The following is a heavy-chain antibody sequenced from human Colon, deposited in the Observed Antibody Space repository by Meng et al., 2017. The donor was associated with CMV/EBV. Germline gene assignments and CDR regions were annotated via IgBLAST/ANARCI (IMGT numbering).Heavy chain of an antibody. CDR2: ISGGATTI. Sequence: GESLKISCAASGFTFSRYEMNWVRQAPGKGLEWVAYISGGATTIKYADSVKGRFTISRDNAKNLLFLQMNSLRAEDTAMYYCARVSSAGLALDVWGQGTMVTVSS. V-gene: IGHV3-48*03. D-gene: IGHD3-22*01. CDR3: ARVSSAGLALDV. J-gene: IGHJ3*01. CDR1: GFTFSRYE.